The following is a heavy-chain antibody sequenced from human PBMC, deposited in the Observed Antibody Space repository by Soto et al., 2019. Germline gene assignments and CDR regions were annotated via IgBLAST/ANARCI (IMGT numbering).Heavy chain of an antibody. D-gene: IGHD3-16*01. Sequence: EVQLLESGGNLIQPGGSLRLSCAASGFTFSTYAMTWVRQAPGKGLEWVSDIGDTGDATYYADSVKGRFTISRDDSKNPLHLQLDSLRAEDTAIYYCVKGGWGMIYDYWGQGAQVIVSS. CDR3: VKGGWGMIYDY. V-gene: IGHV3-23*01. CDR2: IGDTGDAT. CDR1: GFTFSTYA. J-gene: IGHJ4*02.